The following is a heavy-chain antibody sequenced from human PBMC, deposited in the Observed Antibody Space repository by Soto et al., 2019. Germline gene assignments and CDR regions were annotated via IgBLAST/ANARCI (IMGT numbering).Heavy chain of an antibody. CDR3: AKLPCSSTSCSNAFDI. Sequence: GGSLRLSCAASGLTFDDYAMRWVRQATGKGLEWVSGISWNSGSIGYADSVKGRFTISRDNAKNSLYLQMNSLRAEDTALYYCAKLPCSSTSCSNAFDIWGQGTMVTVSS. D-gene: IGHD2-2*01. CDR2: ISWNSGSI. V-gene: IGHV3-9*01. J-gene: IGHJ3*02. CDR1: GLTFDDYA.